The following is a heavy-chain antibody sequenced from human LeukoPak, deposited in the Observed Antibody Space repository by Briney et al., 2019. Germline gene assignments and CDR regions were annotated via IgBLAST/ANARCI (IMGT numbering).Heavy chain of an antibody. J-gene: IGHJ4*02. CDR3: ARLLLSGNYFDY. CDR2: IYHSGST. Sequence: SETLSLTCAVSGYSISSAYHWGWIRQPPGKGLEWVGNIYHSGSTYYNPSLESRVTISVDTSKNQFSLKMSSVTAADTAVYYCARLLLSGNYFDYWGPGTLVTVSS. D-gene: IGHD2-21*02. V-gene: IGHV4-38-2*01. CDR1: GYSISSAYH.